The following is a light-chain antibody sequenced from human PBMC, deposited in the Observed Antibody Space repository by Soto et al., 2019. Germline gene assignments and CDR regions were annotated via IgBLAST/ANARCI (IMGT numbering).Light chain of an antibody. J-gene: IGLJ1*01. CDR2: SDN. CDR3: AAWDDSLIGDV. Sequence: QSVLTQPPSASGTPGQRVTISCSGSSSNIGSNTVNWYQQLPGTAPKLLIYSDNQRPSGVPDRFSGSRSGTSASLAISGLQSEDESDYYCAAWDDSLIGDVFGTGTKLTVL. CDR1: SSNIGSNT. V-gene: IGLV1-44*01.